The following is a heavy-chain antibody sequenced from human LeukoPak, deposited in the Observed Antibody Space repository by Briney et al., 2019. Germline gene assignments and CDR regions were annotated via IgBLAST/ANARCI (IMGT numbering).Heavy chain of an antibody. J-gene: IGHJ5*02. D-gene: IGHD6-19*01. CDR1: GGSFSGYY. V-gene: IGHV4-34*01. Sequence: PSETLSLTCAVYGGSFSGYYWSWIRQPPGKGLEWIGEINHSGSTNYNPSLKSRVTISVDTSKNQFSLKLSSVTAADTAVYYCARGIPAQWRGRNNWFDPWGQGTLVTVSS. CDR2: INHSGST. CDR3: ARGIPAQWRGRNNWFDP.